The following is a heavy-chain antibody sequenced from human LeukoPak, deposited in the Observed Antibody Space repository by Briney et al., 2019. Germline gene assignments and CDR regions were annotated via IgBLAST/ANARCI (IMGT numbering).Heavy chain of an antibody. D-gene: IGHD4-17*01. CDR3: AKTEAPTTVVTPPNYYGMDV. CDR2: ISYDGSNK. Sequence: GGSLGLSCAASGFTFSSYGMHWVRQAPGKGLERVAVISYDGSNKYYADSVKGRFTISRDNSKNTLYLQMNSLRAEDTAVYYCAKTEAPTTVVTPPNYYGMDVWGQGTTVTVSS. V-gene: IGHV3-30*18. J-gene: IGHJ6*02. CDR1: GFTFSSYG.